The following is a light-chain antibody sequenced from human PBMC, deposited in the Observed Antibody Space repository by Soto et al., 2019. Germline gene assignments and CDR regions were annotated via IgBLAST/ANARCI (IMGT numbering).Light chain of an antibody. CDR3: CSYAGSYTFV. CDR1: SSDVGVYNY. Sequence: QSALTQPRSVSGSPGQSVTISCTGTSSDVGVYNYVSWYQQYPGKAPKIMIYDVSKRPSGVPDRFSGSKSDNAASLTISGLQAEDEADYYCCSYAGSYTFVFXIGTNGTVL. J-gene: IGLJ1*01. CDR2: DVS. V-gene: IGLV2-11*01.